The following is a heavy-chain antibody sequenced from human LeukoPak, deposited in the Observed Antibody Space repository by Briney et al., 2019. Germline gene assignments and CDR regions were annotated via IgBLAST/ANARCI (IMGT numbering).Heavy chain of an antibody. Sequence: SETLSLTCNVSGDSISSYYWTWIRQPAGKGLQWIGRIFTSGSTSYNPPLKSRLTISLDMSKNQFSLKLTSVTAADTAVYFCAGGGGTLHYMDVWGKGTTVTISS. V-gene: IGHV4-4*07. J-gene: IGHJ6*03. CDR1: GDSISSYY. CDR2: IFTSGST. D-gene: IGHD3-16*01. CDR3: AGGGGTLHYMDV.